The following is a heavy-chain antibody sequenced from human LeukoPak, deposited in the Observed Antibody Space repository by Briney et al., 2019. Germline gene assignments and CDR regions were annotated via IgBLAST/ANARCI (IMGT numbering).Heavy chain of an antibody. CDR2: SRNKAKSYTT. CDR1: GFTFSDHF. V-gene: IGHV3-72*01. CDR3: VRVGSVAGSGYLDY. J-gene: IGHJ4*02. D-gene: IGHD6-19*01. Sequence: GGSLGLSCAVSGFTFSDHFLDWVRQAPGKGLEWVGRSRNKAKSYTTEYAASVKGRFTISRDDSKNSLYLQMNSLKTADTAVYYCVRVGSVAGSGYLDYWGQGTLVTVSS.